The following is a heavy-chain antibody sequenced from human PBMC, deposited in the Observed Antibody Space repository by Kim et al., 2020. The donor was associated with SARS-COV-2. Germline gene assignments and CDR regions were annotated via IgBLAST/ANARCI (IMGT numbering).Heavy chain of an antibody. CDR3: ARGSSSSSWSFDP. J-gene: IGHJ5*02. CDR1: GYTFTSYA. CDR2: INAGNGNT. V-gene: IGHV1-3*01. D-gene: IGHD6-13*01. Sequence: ASVKVSCKASGYTFTSYAMHWVRQAPGQRLDWMGWINAGNGNTKYSQKFQGRVTITRDTSASTAYMELSSLRSEDTAVYYCARGSSSSSWSFDPWGQGTLVTVSS.